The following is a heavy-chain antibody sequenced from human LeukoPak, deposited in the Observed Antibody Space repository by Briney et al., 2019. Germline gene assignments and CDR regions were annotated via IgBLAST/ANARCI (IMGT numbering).Heavy chain of an antibody. D-gene: IGHD1-26*01. Sequence: GGSLRLSCAASGFTFSDYYMSWIRQAPGKGLEWVSYISSSGSTIYYADSVKGRFTISRDNAKNSLYLQMNSLRAEDTAVYYCARDRVGATSDYYYMDVWGKGTTVTVSS. CDR3: ARDRVGATSDYYYMDV. J-gene: IGHJ6*03. CDR2: ISSSGSTI. V-gene: IGHV3-11*04. CDR1: GFTFSDYY.